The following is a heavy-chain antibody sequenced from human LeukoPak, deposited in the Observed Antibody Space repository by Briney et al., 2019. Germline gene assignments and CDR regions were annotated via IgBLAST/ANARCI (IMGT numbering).Heavy chain of an antibody. J-gene: IGHJ4*02. CDR3: ARGWAAIPD. V-gene: IGHV3-7*01. Sequence: GGSLRLSCSASGLNFSIHWMTWVRQAPGKGLEWVANIQDDGSEKNYVGSVKGRFIISRDNAKNSLFLQMSSLQDEDMALYYCARGWAAIPDWGQGTLVTVSS. D-gene: IGHD2-21*02. CDR2: IQDDGSEK. CDR1: GLNFSIHW.